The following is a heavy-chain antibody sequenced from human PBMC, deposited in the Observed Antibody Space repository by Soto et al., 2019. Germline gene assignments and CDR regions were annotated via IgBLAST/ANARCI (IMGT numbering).Heavy chain of an antibody. CDR3: ANAAYYDILTGYFDY. CDR2: ISYNGGNR. CDR1: GFTFSNYA. D-gene: IGHD3-9*01. J-gene: IGHJ4*02. Sequence: GGSLRLSCAASGFTFSNYAMHWVRQAPGKGLECVAVISYNGGNRFYRDYVKGRFTISRDNSKNTLYLQMNSLRAEDTAVYYCANAAYYDILTGYFDYWGQGTLVTVSS. V-gene: IGHV3-30*04.